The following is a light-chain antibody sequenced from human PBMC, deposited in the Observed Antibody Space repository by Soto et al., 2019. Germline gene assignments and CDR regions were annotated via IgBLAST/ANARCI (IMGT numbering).Light chain of an antibody. V-gene: IGLV1-40*01. CDR1: SSNIGAGFD. J-gene: IGLJ2*01. CDR3: QSYDNSLSGVV. CDR2: DND. Sequence: QSVLTQPPSVSGAPGQRIIISCTGSSSNIGAGFDVHWYQHLPGTAPKLLVYDNDNRPSGLPARFSDSRSDTSASLAITSLQADDEADYYCQSYDNSLSGVVFGGGTQLTVL.